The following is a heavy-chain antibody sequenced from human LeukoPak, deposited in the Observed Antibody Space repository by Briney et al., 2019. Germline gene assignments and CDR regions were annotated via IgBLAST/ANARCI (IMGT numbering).Heavy chain of an antibody. J-gene: IGHJ3*02. Sequence: GASVKVSCKASGYTFTSYGISWVRQAPGQGLEWMGWISAYNGNTNYAQKLQGRVTMTTDTSTSTAYMELRSLRSDGTAVYYCARDRHPYGSGPGDAFDIWGQGTMVTVSS. CDR1: GYTFTSYG. V-gene: IGHV1-18*01. D-gene: IGHD3-10*01. CDR2: ISAYNGNT. CDR3: ARDRHPYGSGPGDAFDI.